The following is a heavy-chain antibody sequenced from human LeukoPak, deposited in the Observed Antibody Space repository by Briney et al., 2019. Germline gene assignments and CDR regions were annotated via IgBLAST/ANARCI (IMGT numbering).Heavy chain of an antibody. J-gene: IGHJ6*02. CDR1: GFKFSDYY. CDR3: TREFPWYGRQYYYGMDV. CDR2: IISFSGGIT. Sequence: GGSLRLSCAASGFKFSDYYMSWIRQAPGKGLEWVSYIISFSGGITYYADSVKGRFTISRDNAENSLYLQMNSLRAEDTAVYYCTREFPWYGRQYYYGMDVWGQGTTVTVSS. V-gene: IGHV3-11*01. D-gene: IGHD6-13*01.